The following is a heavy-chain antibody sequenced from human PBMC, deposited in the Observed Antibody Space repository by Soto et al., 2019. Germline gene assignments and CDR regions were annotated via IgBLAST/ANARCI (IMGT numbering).Heavy chain of an antibody. J-gene: IGHJ5*02. Sequence: ETLSLTCTVSGDSIISSDFYWGWVRQPPGKGLEWIGSIFYLGSSYYNPSLKSRVTMSVDTSKNQFSLRLRSVTAADTALYFCARHSLALRKNNWFDPWGQGIMVTVPQ. V-gene: IGHV4-39*01. CDR3: ARHSLALRKNNWFDP. CDR2: IFYLGSS. CDR1: GDSIISSDFY. D-gene: IGHD3-3*02.